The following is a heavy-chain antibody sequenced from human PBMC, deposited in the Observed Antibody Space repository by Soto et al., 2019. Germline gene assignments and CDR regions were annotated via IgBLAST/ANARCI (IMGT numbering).Heavy chain of an antibody. CDR2: IYYSGST. CDR1: GGSISSGDYY. CDR3: ARSNREDYYYGMDV. D-gene: IGHD4-4*01. V-gene: IGHV4-30-4*01. Sequence: QVQLQESGPGLVKPSQTLSLTCTVSGGSISSGDYYWSWIRQPPGKGLEWIGYIYYSGSTYYNPSLKSRVTISVDTAKNQVSLKLSSVTAADTAVYYCARSNREDYYYGMDVWGQGTTVTVSS. J-gene: IGHJ6*02.